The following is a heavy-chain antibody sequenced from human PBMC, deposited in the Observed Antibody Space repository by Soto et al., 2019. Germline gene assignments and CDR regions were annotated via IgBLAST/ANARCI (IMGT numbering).Heavy chain of an antibody. CDR3: ARDMSGCSSSDCHLSGWFDT. D-gene: IGHD2-2*01. CDR2: IYQSGST. Sequence: QLQLRESGSGLVKPSQTLSLTCTVSGAPITSGAYSWSWIRQPPGKGLEWIGIIYQSGSTHYNPSLKSRITISVDRSKTHFSLQMTSLTAADTAVYYCARDMSGCSSSDCHLSGWFDTWGPGTLVTVSS. CDR1: GAPITSGAYS. V-gene: IGHV4-30-2*01. J-gene: IGHJ5*02.